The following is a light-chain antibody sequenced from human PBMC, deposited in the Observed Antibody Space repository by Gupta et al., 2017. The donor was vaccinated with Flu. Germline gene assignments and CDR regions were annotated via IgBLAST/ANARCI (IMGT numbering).Light chain of an antibody. CDR1: SSIFGSNF. Sequence: QSVLTQPPSVSAAPGQKVNISCSGGSSIFGSNFVSWYQQLPGTAPKLLIYENNKRPSGIPDRFSGSKSGTSATLDITGLQTGDEADYYCGTWDSTLSAGGLFGGGTKLTVL. CDR3: GTWDSTLSAGGL. V-gene: IGLV1-51*02. J-gene: IGLJ3*02. CDR2: ENN.